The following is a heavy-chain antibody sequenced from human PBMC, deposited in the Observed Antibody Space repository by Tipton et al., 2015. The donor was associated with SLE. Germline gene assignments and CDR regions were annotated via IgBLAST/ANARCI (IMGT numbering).Heavy chain of an antibody. CDR2: IYYSGST. CDR3: ARDRTGDGPPRGY. J-gene: IGHJ4*02. V-gene: IGHV4-59*01. CDR1: GGSISSYY. D-gene: IGHD3-16*01. Sequence: TLSLTCTVSGGSISSYYWSWIRQPPGKGLEWIGYIYYSGSTNYSPSLKSRVTISVDTSKNQFSLKLSSVTAADTAVYYCARDRTGDGPPRGYWGQGTLVTVSS.